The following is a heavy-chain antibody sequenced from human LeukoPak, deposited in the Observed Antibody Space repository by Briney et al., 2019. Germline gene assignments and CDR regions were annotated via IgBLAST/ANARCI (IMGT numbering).Heavy chain of an antibody. CDR2: INPNSGGT. D-gene: IGHD3-10*01. J-gene: IGHJ4*02. CDR1: GYTLTDYY. V-gene: IGHV1-2*02. Sequence: ASVKVSCKASGYTLTDYYMYWVRQAPGQGLEWMGWINPNSGGTKYAQKFQGRVTMTRDTSISTAYMELSRLRSDDTAVYYCARNLYYGSGSPEAYFDYWGQGTLVTVSS. CDR3: ARNLYYGSGSPEAYFDY.